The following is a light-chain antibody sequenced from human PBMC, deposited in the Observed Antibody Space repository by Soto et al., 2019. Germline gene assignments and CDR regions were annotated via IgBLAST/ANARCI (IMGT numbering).Light chain of an antibody. J-gene: IGKJ1*01. CDR2: ATS. CDR1: EDIKSD. Sequence: DIQMTQSPSSLSASVGDRVIITCRASEDIKSDLGWYQQKAGEAPRRLISATSSLQSGVPSRFSGSGSGTEFTLTISSLQPEDLVTYYCLQHHAYPRTFGQGTKVDIK. V-gene: IGKV1-17*01. CDR3: LQHHAYPRT.